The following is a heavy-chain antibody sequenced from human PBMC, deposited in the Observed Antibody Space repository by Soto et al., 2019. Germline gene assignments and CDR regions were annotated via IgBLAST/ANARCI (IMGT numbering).Heavy chain of an antibody. CDR2: INAGNGNT. Sequence: ASVKVSCKASGYTFTSYAMHWVRQAPGQRLEWMGWINAGNGNTKYSQKFQGRVTITRDTSASTAYMELSSLRSEDTAVYYCARGGGYCSGGSWAETWFDTWGQGALVTVSS. V-gene: IGHV1-3*01. CDR1: GYTFTSYA. J-gene: IGHJ5*02. CDR3: ARGGGYCSGGSWAETWFDT. D-gene: IGHD2-15*01.